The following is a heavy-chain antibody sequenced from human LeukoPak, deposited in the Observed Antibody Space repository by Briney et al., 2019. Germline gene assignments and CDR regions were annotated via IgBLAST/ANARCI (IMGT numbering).Heavy chain of an antibody. Sequence: ASETLPLTCAVYGGSFSGYYWSWIRQPPGKGLEWIGEINQSGSTNYNPSLKSRITVSVDTSRNQFSLKLNSVTAADTAVYYCARGGSSSPGGYMDVWGKGTTVTVSS. D-gene: IGHD6-13*01. CDR1: GGSFSGYY. CDR3: ARGGSSSPGGYMDV. J-gene: IGHJ6*03. V-gene: IGHV4-34*01. CDR2: INQSGST.